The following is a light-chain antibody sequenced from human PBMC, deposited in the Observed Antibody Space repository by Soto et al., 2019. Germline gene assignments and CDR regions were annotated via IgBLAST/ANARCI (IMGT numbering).Light chain of an antibody. Sequence: IVVTQSPDSLAVSLGERATINCRSSQSVLFSTNNKNYLAWYQQKPGQPPKLLIYWASTRESGVPDRFSGGGSGTDFTLTISSLQAEDVAVYYCQQYYSTPLTLGGGTKVDTK. J-gene: IGKJ4*01. CDR2: WAS. CDR1: QSVLFSTNNKNY. CDR3: QQYYSTPLT. V-gene: IGKV4-1*01.